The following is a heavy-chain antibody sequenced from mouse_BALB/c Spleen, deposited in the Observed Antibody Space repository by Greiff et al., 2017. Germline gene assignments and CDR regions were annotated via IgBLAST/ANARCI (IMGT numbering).Heavy chain of an antibody. V-gene: IGHV5-6-3*01. J-gene: IGHJ2*01. CDR3: ARDYYGNYFDY. D-gene: IGHD2-1*01. CDR1: GFTFSSYG. Sequence: EVKLQESGGGLVQPGGSLKLSCAASGFTFSSYGMSWVRQTPDKRLELVATINSNGGSTYYPDSVKGRFTISRDNAKNTLYLQMSSLKSEDTAMYYCARDYYGNYFDYWGQGTTLTVSS. CDR2: INSNGGST.